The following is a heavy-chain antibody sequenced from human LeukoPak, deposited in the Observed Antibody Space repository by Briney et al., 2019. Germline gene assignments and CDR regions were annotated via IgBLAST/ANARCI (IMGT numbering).Heavy chain of an antibody. V-gene: IGHV1-2*02. CDR3: ERGRVVVAATRGYYYYYYMDV. CDR2: INPNSCGT. D-gene: IGHD2-15*01. Sequence: ASVKVSCKASGYTFTGYYMHWVRQAPGQGLEWMGWINPNSCGTNYTQKFQGMVNMIRDTSISTAYMELSRLRSDDTAVYYCERGRVVVAATRGYYYYYYMDVWGKGTTVTVSS. CDR1: GYTFTGYY. J-gene: IGHJ6*03.